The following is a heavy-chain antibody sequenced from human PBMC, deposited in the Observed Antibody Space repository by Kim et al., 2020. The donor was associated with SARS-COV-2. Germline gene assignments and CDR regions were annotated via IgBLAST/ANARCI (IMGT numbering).Heavy chain of an antibody. D-gene: IGHD2-15*01. Sequence: ASVKVSCKASGYTFTSYYMHWVRQAPGQGLEWMGIINPSGGSTSYAQKFQGRVTMTRDTSTSTVYMELSSLRSEDTAVYYCARWDISGGSPNWFDPWGQGTLVTVSS. V-gene: IGHV1-46*01. J-gene: IGHJ5*02. CDR3: ARWDISGGSPNWFDP. CDR2: INPSGGST. CDR1: GYTFTSYY.